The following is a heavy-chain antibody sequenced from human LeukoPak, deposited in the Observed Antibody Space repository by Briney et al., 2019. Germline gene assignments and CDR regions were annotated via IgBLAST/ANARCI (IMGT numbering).Heavy chain of an antibody. J-gene: IGHJ4*02. D-gene: IGHD3-10*01. CDR3: ARDYYGSGSFDLDY. CDR2: ISSSSSTI. CDR1: GFTFSNYS. Sequence: GGSLRLSCTASGFTFSNYSMSWVRQAPGKGLEWVSYISSSSSTIYYADSVKGRLTISRDNAKNSLYLQMNSLRAEDTAVYYCARDYYGSGSFDLDYWGQGTLVTVSS. V-gene: IGHV3-48*01.